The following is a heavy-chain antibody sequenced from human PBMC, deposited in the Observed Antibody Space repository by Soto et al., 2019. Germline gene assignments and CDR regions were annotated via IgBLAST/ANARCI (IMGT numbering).Heavy chain of an antibody. J-gene: IGHJ4*02. D-gene: IGHD3-3*01. CDR3: ARDRTYYDFWSGYLYYFDY. Sequence: GGSLRLSCAASGFTFSSYWMSWVRQAPGKGLEWVANIKQDGSEKYYVDSVKGRFTISRDNAKNSLYLQMNSLRAEDTAVYYCARDRTYYDFWSGYLYYFDYWGQGTMVTVSS. CDR2: IKQDGSEK. V-gene: IGHV3-7*01. CDR1: GFTFSSYW.